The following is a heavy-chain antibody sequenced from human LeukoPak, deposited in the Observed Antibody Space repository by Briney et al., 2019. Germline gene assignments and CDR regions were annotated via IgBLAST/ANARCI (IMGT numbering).Heavy chain of an antibody. V-gene: IGHV1-2*02. D-gene: IGHD2-21*02. CDR2: INPNSGGT. Sequence: GASVKVSCKASGYTFTGYYMHWVRQAPGQGLEWMGWINPNSGGTNYAQKFQGRVTMTRDTSISTAYMELSRLRSDDTAVYYCVRSGLTKTYCGGDCYSLDYWGQGTLVTVSS. CDR1: GYTFTGYY. CDR3: VRSGLTKTYCGGDCYSLDY. J-gene: IGHJ4*02.